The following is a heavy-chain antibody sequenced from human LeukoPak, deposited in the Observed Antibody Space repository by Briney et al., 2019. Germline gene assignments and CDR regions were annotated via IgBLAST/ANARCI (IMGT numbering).Heavy chain of an antibody. CDR2: IYYSGST. J-gene: IGHJ4*02. CDR1: GGSISSTNW. D-gene: IGHD1-26*01. V-gene: IGHV4-4*02. Sequence: SETLSLTCDVSGGSISSTNWWSWVRQPPGKGLEWIGEIYYSGSTNYNPSLKSRVTVSIDKSKNQFSLKLSSVTAADTAVYYCARAYSGSAPHIDYWGQGTLVTVSS. CDR3: ARAYSGSAPHIDY.